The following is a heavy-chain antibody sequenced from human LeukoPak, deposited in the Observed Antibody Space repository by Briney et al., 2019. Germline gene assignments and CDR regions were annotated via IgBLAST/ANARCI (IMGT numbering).Heavy chain of an antibody. D-gene: IGHD1-26*01. V-gene: IGHV3-30*02. Sequence: GGSLRLSCAASGFTFSSYAMSWVRQAPGKGLEWVAFIPYDGNNKYYADSVKGRFTISRDNSKNTLYLQMNSLRAEDTAVYYCVRDGDDSGSYLVYWGQGTLVTVSS. CDR3: VRDGDDSGSYLVY. CDR2: IPYDGNNK. CDR1: GFTFSSYA. J-gene: IGHJ4*02.